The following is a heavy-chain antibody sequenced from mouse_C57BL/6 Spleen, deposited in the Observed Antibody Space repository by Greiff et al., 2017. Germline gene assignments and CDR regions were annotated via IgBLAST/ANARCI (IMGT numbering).Heavy chain of an antibody. Sequence: VQLQQSVAELVRPGASVKLSCTASGFNINNTYMHWVKQRPEQGLEWIGRINPANGNTKYAPKFQGKATITADTSSNTAYLPLSSLTSEDTAIYYSARGVLFLRYCDVWGTGTTVTVSS. D-gene: IGHD1-1*02. V-gene: IGHV14-3*01. CDR1: GFNINNTY. CDR2: INPANGNT. J-gene: IGHJ1*03. CDR3: ARGVLFLRYCDV.